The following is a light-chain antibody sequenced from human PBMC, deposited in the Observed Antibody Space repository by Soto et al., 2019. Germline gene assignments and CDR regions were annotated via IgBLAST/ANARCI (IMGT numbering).Light chain of an antibody. J-gene: IGLJ3*02. CDR2: AVT. V-gene: IGLV2-14*01. CDR1: SSDVGDYNY. CDR3: SSCTTTMTLV. Sequence: QSALTQPASVSGSPGQSITISCNGTSSDVGDYNYVSWYQQHPGKAPKIMIYAVTNRPSGVSNRFSGSKSGNTASLTISGLQAEDEADYYCSSCTTTMTLVFGGGTKLTVL.